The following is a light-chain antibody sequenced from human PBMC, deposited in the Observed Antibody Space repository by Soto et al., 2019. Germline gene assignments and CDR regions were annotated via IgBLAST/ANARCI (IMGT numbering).Light chain of an antibody. CDR1: RDDIGAYDY. CDR3: NSYTNSSAVV. J-gene: IGLJ2*01. Sequence: HSALTQPASVSGSPGQSITISCAGTRDDIGAYDYVSWYQQHPGNAPKLLVYEVTNRPSGVSDRFSGSKSGNTASLTISGLQAEDEADYYYNSYTNSSAVVFGGGTKVTVL. V-gene: IGLV2-14*01. CDR2: EVT.